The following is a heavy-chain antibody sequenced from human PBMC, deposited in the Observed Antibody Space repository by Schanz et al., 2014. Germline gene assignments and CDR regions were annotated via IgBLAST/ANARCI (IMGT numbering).Heavy chain of an antibody. V-gene: IGHV3-23*04. D-gene: IGHD3-3*01. J-gene: IGHJ6*02. CDR2: IASGGSHT. Sequence: VQLVESGGGVVQPGRSLRLSCAASGITFSDYAMSWVRQAPGKGLEWVSTIASGGSHTFYADSVTGRFTISGDNSKNTLVLQMNSLGVEDTAIYYCAKIWKAHHLTGRPGWSDGMDVWGQGTTVTVSS. CDR3: AKIWKAHHLTGRPGWSDGMDV. CDR1: GITFSDYA.